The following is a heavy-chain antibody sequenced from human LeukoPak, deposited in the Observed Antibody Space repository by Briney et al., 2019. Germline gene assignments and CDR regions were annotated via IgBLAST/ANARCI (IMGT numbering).Heavy chain of an antibody. Sequence: SETLSLTCAVYGGSFSGYYWSWIRQPPGKGLEWIGEINHSGSTNYNPALKSRVTISVDTSKNQFSLNLSSVTAADTAVYYCARGRVGSPYYYGSGSYYNPPKLGYYYYMDVWGKGTTVTVSS. CDR1: GGSFSGYY. D-gene: IGHD3-10*01. J-gene: IGHJ6*03. V-gene: IGHV4-34*01. CDR3: ARGRVGSPYYYGSGSYYNPPKLGYYYYMDV. CDR2: INHSGST.